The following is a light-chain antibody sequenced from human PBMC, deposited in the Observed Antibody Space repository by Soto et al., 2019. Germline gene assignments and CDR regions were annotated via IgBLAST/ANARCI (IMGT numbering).Light chain of an antibody. CDR1: EKITIW. J-gene: IGKJ2*01. CDR2: DAS. CDR3: QWGMYA. V-gene: IGKV1-5*01. Sequence: DIQVTQSPSTLSASVGVRVTITCRANEKITIWLAWYQQKSGEAPKLLVYDASTLKSGVPSRFSAYGSGTEFILTISSLQPDDFATYYCQWGMYAFGQGTRVEIK.